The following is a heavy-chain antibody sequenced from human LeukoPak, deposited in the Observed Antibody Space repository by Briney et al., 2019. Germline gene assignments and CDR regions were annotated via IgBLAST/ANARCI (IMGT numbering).Heavy chain of an antibody. Sequence: SETLSLTCAVYGGSFSGYYWSWIRQPPGKGLEWIGEINHSGSTNYNPSLKSRVTISVDTSENQFSLKLSSVTAADTAVYYCARGPQLPSVVVPARGFDPWGQGTLVTVSS. CDR1: GGSFSGYY. J-gene: IGHJ5*02. V-gene: IGHV4-34*01. D-gene: IGHD2-2*01. CDR2: INHSGST. CDR3: ARGPQLPSVVVPARGFDP.